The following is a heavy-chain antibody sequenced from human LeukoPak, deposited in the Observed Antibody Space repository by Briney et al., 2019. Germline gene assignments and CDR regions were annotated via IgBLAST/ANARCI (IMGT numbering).Heavy chain of an antibody. CDR3: ARVLGGGNSIHFDY. CDR2: TNPNTGNT. CDR1: GYTFGTYD. J-gene: IGHJ4*02. Sequence: ASVKVSCKASGYTFGTYDINWVRQATGQGLEWMGWTNPNTGNTGYAQKFQGRVTISSNSAITTAYLELSSLRSEDTAVYFCARVLGGGNSIHFDYWGKGALVTVPS. D-gene: IGHD4-23*01. V-gene: IGHV1-8*03.